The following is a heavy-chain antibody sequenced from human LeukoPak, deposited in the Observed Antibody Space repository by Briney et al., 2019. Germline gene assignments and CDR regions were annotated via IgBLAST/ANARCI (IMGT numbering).Heavy chain of an antibody. D-gene: IGHD1-26*01. J-gene: IGHJ3*02. V-gene: IGHV3-23*01. CDR3: AKDYSLICELLPVGWAFDI. Sequence: PGGSLRLSCAPSGFTFGSYGMSWGRQAPGEGLEWVSAISVSVGGTYYADSVRVRFTISRDNSKNTLYLQIDSLRAEKTSVYYCAKDYSLICELLPVGWAFDIWGQGTMVTVSS. CDR1: GFTFGSYG. CDR2: ISVSVGGT.